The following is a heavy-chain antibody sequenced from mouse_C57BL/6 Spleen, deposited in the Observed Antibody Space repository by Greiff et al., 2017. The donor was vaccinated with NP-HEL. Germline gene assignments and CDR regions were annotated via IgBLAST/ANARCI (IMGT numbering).Heavy chain of an antibody. V-gene: IGHV1-7*01. CDR3: ARSDYGSSLYFDV. CDR1: FSPFPLSF. Sequence: QLQQSGAELATPCASLHLPLPSSFSPFPLSFLPFFPPLPFHCLELILYINPSICYTKYNQKFKDKATLTADKSSSTAYMQLSSLTYEDSAVYYCARSDYGSSLYFDVWGTGTTVTVSS. CDR2: INPSICYT. J-gene: IGHJ1*03. D-gene: IGHD1-1*01.